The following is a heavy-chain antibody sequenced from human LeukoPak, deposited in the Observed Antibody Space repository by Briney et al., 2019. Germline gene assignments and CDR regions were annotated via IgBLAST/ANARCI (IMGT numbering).Heavy chain of an antibody. J-gene: IGHJ3*02. D-gene: IGHD3-10*01. CDR1: GGSINIYY. CDR2: IYTSGST. V-gene: IGHV4-4*07. CDR3: ARSPGPLVPAAFDI. Sequence: SETLSLTCTVSGGSINIYYWSWIRQPAGKGLEWIGRIYTSGSTNYNPSLKTRVTMSVDTSKNQFSLKLSSVTAADTAVYYCARSPGPLVPAAFDIWGQGTMVTVSS.